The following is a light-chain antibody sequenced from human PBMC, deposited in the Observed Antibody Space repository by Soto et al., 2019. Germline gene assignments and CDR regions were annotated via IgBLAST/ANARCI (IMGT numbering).Light chain of an antibody. V-gene: IGLV2-14*01. CDR1: SSDVGGYNY. CDR3: SSYTSSSTVV. J-gene: IGLJ2*01. CDR2: EVS. Sequence: QSVLTQPASVSGSPGQSITISCTETSSDVGGYNYVSWYQQHPGKAPKLMIYEVSNRPSGVSNRFSGSKSGNTASLTISGLQAEDEADYYCSSYTSSSTVVFGGGTKLTVL.